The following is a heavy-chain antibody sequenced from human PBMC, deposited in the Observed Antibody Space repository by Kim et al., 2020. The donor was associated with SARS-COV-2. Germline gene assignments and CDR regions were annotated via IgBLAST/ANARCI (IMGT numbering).Heavy chain of an antibody. V-gene: IGHV3-48*02. CDR1: GFTFSSYS. CDR3: ARFHSDTKETLRGYFDY. J-gene: IGHJ4*02. CDR2: ISSSSSTI. D-gene: IGHD3-16*01. Sequence: GGSLRLSCAASGFTFSSYSMNWVRQAPGKGLEWVSYISSSSSTIYYADAVKGRFTISRDNDKNSLYLQMNSLRDEDTAVYYCARFHSDTKETLRGYFDYWGQGTLVTVSS.